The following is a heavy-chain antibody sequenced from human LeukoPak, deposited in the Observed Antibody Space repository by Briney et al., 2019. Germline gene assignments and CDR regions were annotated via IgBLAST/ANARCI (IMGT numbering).Heavy chain of an antibody. Sequence: HPRRSLRLSCAASGFTFSSYAMHWVRQAPGKGLEWVAVISYDGSNKYYADSVKGRFTISRDNSKNTLYLQMNSLRAEDTAVYYCAGGMAGYSSGWYNYWGQGTLVTVSS. CDR1: GFTFSSYA. D-gene: IGHD6-19*01. J-gene: IGHJ4*02. V-gene: IGHV3-30-3*01. CDR2: ISYDGSNK. CDR3: AGGMAGYSSGWYNY.